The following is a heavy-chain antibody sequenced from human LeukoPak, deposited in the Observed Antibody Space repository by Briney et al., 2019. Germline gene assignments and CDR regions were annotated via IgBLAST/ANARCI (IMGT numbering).Heavy chain of an antibody. CDR2: INHSGST. CDR3: ARVTDSGIAVAGIDY. CDR1: GGSFSGYY. J-gene: IGHJ4*02. V-gene: IGHV4-34*01. D-gene: IGHD6-19*01. Sequence: SETLSLTCAVYGGSFSGYYWSWIRQPPGKGLEWIGEINHSGSTNYNPSLKSRVTISVDTSKNQFSLKLSSVTAADTAVYYCARVTDSGIAVAGIDYWGQGTLVTVTS.